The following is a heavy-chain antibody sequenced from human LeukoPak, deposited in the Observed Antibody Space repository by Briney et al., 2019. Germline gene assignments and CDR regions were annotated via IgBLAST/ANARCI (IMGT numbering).Heavy chain of an antibody. J-gene: IGHJ4*02. CDR2: ISAYNGNT. CDR3: ARDLKGYDSSGTSGY. V-gene: IGHV1-18*01. CDR1: GYTFTSYG. Sequence: GASVKVSCKASGYTFTSYGISWVRQAPGQGLVWMGWISAYNGNTNYAQKLQGRVTMTTDTSTSTAYMELRSLRSDDTAVYYCARDLKGYDSSGTSGYWGQGTLVTVSS. D-gene: IGHD3-22*01.